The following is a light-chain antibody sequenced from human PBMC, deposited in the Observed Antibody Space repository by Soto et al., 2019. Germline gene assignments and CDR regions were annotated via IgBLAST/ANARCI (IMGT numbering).Light chain of an antibody. V-gene: IGKV3-20*01. CDR3: QQYGSSPGR. J-gene: IGKJ1*01. CDR2: GAS. CDR1: QSVSSSY. Sequence: EIVLTQSPGTLSLSPGERATLSCRASQSVSSSYLAWYQQKHGQAPRLLIYGASSRATGSPDRFSGSGSGTDFTLTISRLEPEDFAVYYCQQYGSSPGRFGQGTKVEIK.